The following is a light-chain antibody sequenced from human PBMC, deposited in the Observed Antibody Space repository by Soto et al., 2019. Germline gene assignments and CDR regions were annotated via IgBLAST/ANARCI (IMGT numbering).Light chain of an antibody. CDR3: TSYTSSTTWV. CDR2: QVS. V-gene: IGLV2-14*01. J-gene: IGLJ3*02. CDR1: SSDVGRYNS. Sequence: QSALTQPASVSGSPGQSLTISCTETSSDVGRYNSVSWYQQHPGKAPTLMIYQVSNRPSGVSNRFSASKSGNTASLTISGLQAEDEADYYCTSYTSSTTWVFGGGTKLTVL.